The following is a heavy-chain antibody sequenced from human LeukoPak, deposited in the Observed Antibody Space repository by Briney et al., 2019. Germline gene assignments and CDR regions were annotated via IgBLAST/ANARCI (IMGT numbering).Heavy chain of an antibody. Sequence: GGSLRLSCAASGFPFSTYAMSWVRQAPGKGLEWVSVISGSGGDTYYADSVKGRFTISGDNSKNTVYLQMNSLRAEDTAVYYCARDGATTRYFDYWGQGALVTVSS. CDR2: ISGSGGDT. D-gene: IGHD1-26*01. V-gene: IGHV3-23*01. CDR3: ARDGATTRYFDY. CDR1: GFPFSTYA. J-gene: IGHJ4*02.